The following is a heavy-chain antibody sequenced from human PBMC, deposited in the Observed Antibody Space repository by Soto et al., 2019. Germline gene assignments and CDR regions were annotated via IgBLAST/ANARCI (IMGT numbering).Heavy chain of an antibody. CDR3: ARATPVPHDYFDY. CDR1: GFTFSSYG. V-gene: IGHV3-33*01. CDR2: IWYDGSNK. D-gene: IGHD2-2*01. J-gene: IGHJ4*02. Sequence: PGGSVRLSCAASGFTFSSYGMHWVHQAPGKGLEWVAVIWYDGSNKYYADSVKGRFTISRDNSKNTLYLQMNSLRAEDTAVYYCARATPVPHDYFDYWGQGTLVTVSS.